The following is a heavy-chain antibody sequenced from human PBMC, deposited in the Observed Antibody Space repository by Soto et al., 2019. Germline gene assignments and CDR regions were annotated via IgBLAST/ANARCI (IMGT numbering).Heavy chain of an antibody. V-gene: IGHV4-59*08. CDR1: GGSISTYY. Sequence: SETLSLTCTVSGGSISTYYWSWIRQPPGKGLEWIGYIYYSGSTNYNPSLKSRVTISVDTSKNQFSLKLSSVTAADTAVYYCASLPRATPSTYFDYWCQGTLGTVSS. J-gene: IGHJ4*02. CDR3: ASLPRATPSTYFDY. CDR2: IYYSGST. D-gene: IGHD1-1*01.